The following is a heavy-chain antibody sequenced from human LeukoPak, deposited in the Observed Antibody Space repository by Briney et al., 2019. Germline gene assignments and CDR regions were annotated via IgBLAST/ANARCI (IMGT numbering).Heavy chain of an antibody. CDR1: GGSFSGYY. J-gene: IGHJ6*02. CDR3: ARGPRGMDV. Sequence: SETLSLTCAVYGGSFSGYYWSWIRQPPGKGLEWIGEINHSGSTNYNPSLKSRVTISVDTSKNQFSLKLSSVTAADTAVYYCARGPRGMDVWGQGTTVTVPS. V-gene: IGHV4-34*01. CDR2: INHSGST.